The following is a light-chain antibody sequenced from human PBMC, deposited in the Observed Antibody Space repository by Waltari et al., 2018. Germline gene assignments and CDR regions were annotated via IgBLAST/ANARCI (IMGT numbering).Light chain of an antibody. CDR2: DVS. V-gene: IGLV2-14*03. CDR3: SSYSSNSLYV. CDR1: SSDVGGYDY. J-gene: IGLJ1*01. Sequence: QSAPTQPASVSGSPGQSITISCTGTSSDVGGYDYVSWYQQYPGKAPKLVIYDVSNRPSGASNRFSGSKSGNTASLIISGLLAEDEADYYCSSYSSNSLYVFGTGTKVTVL.